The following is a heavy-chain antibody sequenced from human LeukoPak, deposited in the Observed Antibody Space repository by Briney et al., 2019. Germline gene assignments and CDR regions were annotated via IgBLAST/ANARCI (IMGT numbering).Heavy chain of an antibody. CDR3: ARGLTVTTENYFDY. CDR1: GGSFSGYY. J-gene: IGHJ4*02. V-gene: IGHV4-34*01. CDR2: INHSGST. D-gene: IGHD4-11*01. Sequence: PSETLSLTCAVYGGSFSGYYWSWIRQPPGKGLEWSGEINHSGSTNYNPSLKSRVTISVDTSKNQFSLKLSSVTAADTAVYYCARGLTVTTENYFDYWGQGTLVTVSS.